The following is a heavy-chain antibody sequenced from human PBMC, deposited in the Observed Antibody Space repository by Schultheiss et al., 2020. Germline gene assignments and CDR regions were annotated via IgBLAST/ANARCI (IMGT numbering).Heavy chain of an antibody. CDR2: ISGSGGST. D-gene: IGHD3-22*01. CDR1: GFTFSSYA. V-gene: IGHV3-23*01. CDR3: AKLGYDSSGVPGQFDY. Sequence: GGSLRLSCAASGFTFSSYAMSWVREAPGKGLEWVSAISGSGGSTYYADSVKGRFTISRDNSKNTLYLQMNSLRAEDTAVYYCAKLGYDSSGVPGQFDYWGQGTLVTVSS. J-gene: IGHJ4*02.